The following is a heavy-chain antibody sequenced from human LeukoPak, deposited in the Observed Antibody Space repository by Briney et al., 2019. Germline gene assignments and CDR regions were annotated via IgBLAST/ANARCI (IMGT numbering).Heavy chain of an antibody. CDR3: ARGYYDSSDYEYFQH. D-gene: IGHD3-22*01. CDR1: GYTFSGYY. CDR2: INPNSGGT. Sequence: ASVKVSCKASGYTFSGYYLHWVRQAPGQGLEWMGWINPNSGGTNSAQKFQGRVTMTRDTSIITAYMELSRLRSDDTAVYFCARGYYDSSDYEYFQHWGRGTLVTVSS. V-gene: IGHV1-2*02. J-gene: IGHJ1*01.